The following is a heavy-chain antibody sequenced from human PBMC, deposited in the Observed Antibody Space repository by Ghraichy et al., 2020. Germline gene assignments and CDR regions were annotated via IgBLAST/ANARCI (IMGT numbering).Heavy chain of an antibody. CDR2: ICATGST. Sequence: SETLSLTCTVSGASISSYCWGWVRQPAGKGLEWIGRICATGSTNHNPSLKGRVTMSLDASKNQFSLMLTSVAAADTAVYFCARFWGHDLQYSGWFDPWGQGTLVTVSS. V-gene: IGHV4-4*07. CDR1: GASISSYC. D-gene: IGHD3-16*01. CDR3: ARFWGHDLQYSGWFDP. J-gene: IGHJ5*02.